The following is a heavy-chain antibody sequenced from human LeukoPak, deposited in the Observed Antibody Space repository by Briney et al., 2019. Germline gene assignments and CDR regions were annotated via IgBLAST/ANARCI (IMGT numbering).Heavy chain of an antibody. V-gene: IGHV4-31*03. Sequence: SETLSLTCTVSGGSISSGGYYWSWIRQHPGKGLEWIGYIYYSGSTYYNPSLKSRVTISVDTSKNQFSLKLSSVTAADTAVYYCAGDTPTVTGWFDPWGQGTLVTVSS. CDR3: AGDTPTVTGWFDP. J-gene: IGHJ5*02. D-gene: IGHD4-17*01. CDR2: IYYSGST. CDR1: GGSISSGGYY.